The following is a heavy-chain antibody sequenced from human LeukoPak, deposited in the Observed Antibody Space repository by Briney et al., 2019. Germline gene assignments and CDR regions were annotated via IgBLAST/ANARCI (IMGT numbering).Heavy chain of an antibody. D-gene: IGHD6-13*01. V-gene: IGHV4-34*01. CDR1: GISISSYA. CDR3: ARGLSSSRQTDY. CDR2: INHSGST. J-gene: IGHJ4*02. Sequence: GSLRLSCAASGISISSYAMSWVRQPPGKGLEWIGEINHSGSTNYNPSLKSRVTISVDTSKNQFSLKLSSVTAADTAVYYCARGLSSSRQTDYWGQGTLVTVSS.